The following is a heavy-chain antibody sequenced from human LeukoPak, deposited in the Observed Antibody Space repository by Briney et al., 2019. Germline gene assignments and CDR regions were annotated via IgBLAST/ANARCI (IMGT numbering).Heavy chain of an antibody. CDR2: IYYSGST. D-gene: IGHD3-9*01. CDR1: GGSISSYY. CDR3: ARGLRYFDWLY. Sequence: SETLSLTCTVSGGSISSYYWSWIRQPPGKGLEWIGYIYYSGSTNYNPSLKSRVTISVDKSKNQFSLKLSSVTAADTAVYYCARGLRYFDWLYWGQGTMVTVSS. J-gene: IGHJ3*01. V-gene: IGHV4-59*01.